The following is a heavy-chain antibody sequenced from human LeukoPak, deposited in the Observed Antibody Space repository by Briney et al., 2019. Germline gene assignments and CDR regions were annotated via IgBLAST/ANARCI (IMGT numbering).Heavy chain of an antibody. J-gene: IGHJ4*02. CDR2: IYYSGST. D-gene: IGHD3-22*01. CDR3: ARLDYYDSSGNDY. Sequence: SETLSLTCTVSGGSISSGDYYWSWIRQPPGKGLEWIGYIYYSGSTYYNPSLKSRVTISVDTSKNQFSLKLSSGTAADTAVYYCARLDYYDSSGNDYWGQGTLVTVSS. V-gene: IGHV4-30-4*01. CDR1: GGSISSGDYY.